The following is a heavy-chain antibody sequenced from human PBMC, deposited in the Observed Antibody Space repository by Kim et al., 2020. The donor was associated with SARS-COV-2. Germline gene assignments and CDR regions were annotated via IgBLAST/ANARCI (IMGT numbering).Heavy chain of an antibody. V-gene: IGHV7-4-1*02. J-gene: IGHJ5*02. CDR2: INTNTGNP. D-gene: IGHD3-10*01. Sequence: ASVKVSCKASGYTFTSYAMNWVRQAPGQGLEWMGWINTNTGNPTYAQGFTGRFVFSLDTSVSTAYLQISSLKAEDTAVYYCARGRRITMVRGVIGGNWFDPWGQGTLVTVSS. CDR1: GYTFTSYA. CDR3: ARGRRITMVRGVIGGNWFDP.